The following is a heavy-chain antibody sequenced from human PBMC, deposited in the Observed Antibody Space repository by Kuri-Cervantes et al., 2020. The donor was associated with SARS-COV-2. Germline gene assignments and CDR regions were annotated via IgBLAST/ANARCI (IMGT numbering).Heavy chain of an antibody. V-gene: IGHV3-30*03. D-gene: IGHD5-18*01. CDR2: ISYDGSNK. J-gene: IGHJ6*03. CDR1: GFTFSSYG. Sequence: GGSLRLSCAASGFTFSSYGMHWVRQAPGKGLEWVAVISYDGSNKYYADSVKGRFTISRDNAKNSLYLQMNSLRAEDTAVYYCARDGGQLWLHYYYYYMDVWGKGTTVTVSS. CDR3: ARDGGQLWLHYYYYYMDV.